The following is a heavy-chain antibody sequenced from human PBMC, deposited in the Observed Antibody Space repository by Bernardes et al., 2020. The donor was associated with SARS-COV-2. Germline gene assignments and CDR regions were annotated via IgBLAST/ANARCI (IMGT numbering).Heavy chain of an antibody. Sequence: SETLSLTCTVSGGSISSGGYYWSWIRQHQGKGLEWIGYIYYRGSTYYNPSLKSRVTISVDTSKNQFSLKLSSVTAADTAVYYCARDQLRYFDWLNPRLNYYYYYGMDVWGQGTTVTVSS. V-gene: IGHV4-31*03. CDR2: IYYRGST. J-gene: IGHJ6*02. CDR3: ARDQLRYFDWLNPRLNYYYYYGMDV. D-gene: IGHD3-9*01. CDR1: GGSISSGGYY.